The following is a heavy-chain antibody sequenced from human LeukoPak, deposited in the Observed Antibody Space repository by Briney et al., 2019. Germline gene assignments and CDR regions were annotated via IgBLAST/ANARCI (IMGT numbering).Heavy chain of an antibody. CDR2: ISSSSSYI. J-gene: IGHJ4*02. CDR3: ARADAAAAGFDY. CDR1: GFTFSSYS. D-gene: IGHD6-13*01. V-gene: IGHV3-21*01. Sequence: GGSLRLSCAASGFTFSSYSMNWVRQAPGKGLEWVSSISSSSSYIYYADSVKGRFTISRGNAKNSLYLQMNSLRAEDTAVYYCARADAAAAGFDYWGQGTLVTVSS.